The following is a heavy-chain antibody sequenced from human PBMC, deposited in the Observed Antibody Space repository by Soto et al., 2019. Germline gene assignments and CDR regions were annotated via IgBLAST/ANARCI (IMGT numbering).Heavy chain of an antibody. D-gene: IGHD7-27*01. V-gene: IGHV3-23*01. CDR2: IGGTDGDSDGVP. CDR1: GFILNNYA. J-gene: IGHJ6*02. CDR3: VKRGRNWGDIDF. Sequence: VQLLESGGDLVQPGGSLRLSCVASGFILNNYAMSWVRQAPGKGLEWVSNIGGTDGDSDGVPWYEDSVKGRFTISRDSSANTLLLHMDNMRAEDSAVYYCVKRGRNWGDIDFWGQGTKVVVSS.